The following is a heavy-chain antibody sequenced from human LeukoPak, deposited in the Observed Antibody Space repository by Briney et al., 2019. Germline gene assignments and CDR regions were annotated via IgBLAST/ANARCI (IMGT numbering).Heavy chain of an antibody. CDR1: GYNFTSYW. Sequence: GESLQISCKGSGYNFTSYWIGWVRQMPGKGLEWMGIIYPGDSDTRYSPSFQGQVTISADKSISTACLQWSSLKASDTAMYYCARRGYSYGPDAFDIWGQGTMVTVSS. CDR2: IYPGDSDT. CDR3: ARRGYSYGPDAFDI. D-gene: IGHD5-18*01. J-gene: IGHJ3*02. V-gene: IGHV5-51*01.